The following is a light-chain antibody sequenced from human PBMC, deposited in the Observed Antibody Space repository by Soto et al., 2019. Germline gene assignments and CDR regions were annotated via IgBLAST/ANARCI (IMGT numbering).Light chain of an antibody. CDR2: EVS. CDR1: SSDVGGYNY. CDR3: NSYGSTSTRYV. J-gene: IGLJ1*01. Sequence: QSALTQPASVSGSPGQSITISCTGTSSDVGGYNYVSWYQQHPGKAPKLMIYEVSNRPSGVSNRFSGSKSGNTASLTISGLQAEDEADYFCNSYGSTSTRYVFGTGTKLIVL. V-gene: IGLV2-14*01.